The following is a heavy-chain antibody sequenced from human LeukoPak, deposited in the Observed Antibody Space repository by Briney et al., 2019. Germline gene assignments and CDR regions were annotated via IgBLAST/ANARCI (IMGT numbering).Heavy chain of an antibody. J-gene: IGHJ3*02. CDR3: ATASWREGHGGAFDI. D-gene: IGHD6-13*01. CDR2: FDPEDGET. V-gene: IGHV1-24*01. Sequence: EASVKVSCKVSGYTLTELSIHWVQQAPGKGLEWMGGFDPEDGETIYAQKFQGRVTMTEDTSTDTAYMELSSLRSEDTAVYYCATASWREGHGGAFDIWGQGTMVTVSS. CDR1: GYTLTELS.